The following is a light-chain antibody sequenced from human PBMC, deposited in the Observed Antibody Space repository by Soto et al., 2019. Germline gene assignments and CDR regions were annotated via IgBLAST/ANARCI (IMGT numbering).Light chain of an antibody. Sequence: EIVLTQSPGTLSLSPGERATLSCRASQSLSSSHLIWYQQKPGQAPRLLIYDASSRATGIPDRFSGGGSGTAFTLPISRLVAEYFAVYYCHHLSAFGQGTKVEIK. CDR3: HHLSA. CDR2: DAS. J-gene: IGKJ1*01. CDR1: QSLSSSH. V-gene: IGKV3-20*01.